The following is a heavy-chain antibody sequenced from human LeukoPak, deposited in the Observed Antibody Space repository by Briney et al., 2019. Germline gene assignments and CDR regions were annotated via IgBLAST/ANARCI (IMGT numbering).Heavy chain of an antibody. D-gene: IGHD6-13*01. Sequence: SETLSLTCAVYGGSFSGYYWSWIHQPPGKGLEWIGEINHSGSTNYNPSLKSRVTISVDTSKNQFSLKLSSVTAADTAVYYCARGHGSSWYYYYYYMDVWGKGTTVTVSS. CDR3: ARGHGSSWYYYYYYMDV. J-gene: IGHJ6*03. CDR2: INHSGST. V-gene: IGHV4-34*01. CDR1: GGSFSGYY.